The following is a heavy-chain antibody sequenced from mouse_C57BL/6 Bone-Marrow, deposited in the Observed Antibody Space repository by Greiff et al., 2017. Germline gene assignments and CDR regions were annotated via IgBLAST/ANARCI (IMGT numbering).Heavy chain of an antibody. CDR3: ARGNQEY. CDR1: GYSITSDY. CDR2: ISYSGST. V-gene: IGHV3-8*01. J-gene: IGHJ3*01. Sequence: EVQLQQSGPGLAKPSQTLSLTCSVTGYSITSDYWNWLRKFPGNKLEYMGYISYSGSTYYNPSLKSRISITRDTSKNQYYLQLNSVTTEDTATYYCARGNQEYWGQGTLVTVSA.